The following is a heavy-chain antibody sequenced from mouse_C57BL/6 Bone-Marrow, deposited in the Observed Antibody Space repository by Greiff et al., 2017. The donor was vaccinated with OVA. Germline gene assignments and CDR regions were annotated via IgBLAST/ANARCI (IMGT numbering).Heavy chain of an antibody. J-gene: IGHJ4*01. Sequence: VKLMESGPGLVAPSQSLSITCTVSGFSFTSYGVHWVRQPPGKGLEWLVVIWSDGSTTYNSALKSRLSISKDNSKSQVFLKMNSLQTDDTAMYYCARHGTGDYYAMDYWGQGTSVTVSS. CDR1: GFSFTSYG. D-gene: IGHD4-1*01. CDR3: ARHGTGDYYAMDY. CDR2: IWSDGST. V-gene: IGHV2-6-1*01.